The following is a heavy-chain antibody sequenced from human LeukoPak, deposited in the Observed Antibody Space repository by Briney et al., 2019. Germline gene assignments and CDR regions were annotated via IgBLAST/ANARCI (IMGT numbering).Heavy chain of an antibody. J-gene: IGHJ4*02. CDR1: GGSISSYY. Sequence: SETLSLTCTVSGGSISSYYWSWIRQPPGKGLEWIGYIYTSGSTNYNPSLKSRVTMSVDTSKNQLSLKLSSVTAADTAVYYCARTARLPDSWGQGTLVTVSS. D-gene: IGHD2-21*01. CDR3: ARTARLPDS. CDR2: IYTSGST. V-gene: IGHV4-4*09.